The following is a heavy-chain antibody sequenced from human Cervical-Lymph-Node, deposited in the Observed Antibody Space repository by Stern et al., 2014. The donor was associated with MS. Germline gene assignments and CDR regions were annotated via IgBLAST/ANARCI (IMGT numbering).Heavy chain of an antibody. Sequence: QLVQSGGGVVQPGRSLRLSCAASGFIFSSYGMHWVRQAPGKGLEWVAVIWDDGSEQSYADSMKGRFTISRDNSKNTLYLQMNSLRVEDTAVYYCARDAAYYDSSGDYGGPYFDSWGQGTLVTVSS. D-gene: IGHD3-22*01. CDR1: GFIFSSYG. V-gene: IGHV3-33*01. CDR3: ARDAAYYDSSGDYGGPYFDS. CDR2: IWDDGSEQ. J-gene: IGHJ4*02.